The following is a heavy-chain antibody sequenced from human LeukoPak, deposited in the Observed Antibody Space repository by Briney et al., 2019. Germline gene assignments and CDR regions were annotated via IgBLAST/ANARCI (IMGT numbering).Heavy chain of an antibody. J-gene: IGHJ4*02. D-gene: IGHD1-26*01. CDR1: GFTFSDHF. CDR3: DSIRGTLGY. Sequence: PGGSLRLSCAASGFTFSDHFMDWVRQAPGKGQEWVSRIKNKANSYITQYAASMEGRFTISRDDSKNPLYLQMSSLKTEDTAMYYYDSIRGTLGYCGQGTVVTVSS. V-gene: IGHV3-72*01. CDR2: IKNKANSYIT.